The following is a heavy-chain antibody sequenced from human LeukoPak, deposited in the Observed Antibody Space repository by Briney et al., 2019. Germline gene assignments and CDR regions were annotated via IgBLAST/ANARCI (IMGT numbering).Heavy chain of an antibody. CDR1: GFSFSAYN. D-gene: IGHD3-22*01. Sequence: PGGSLRLSCAASGFSFSAYNMNWVRQAPGKGLEWVSFISATANTIFYADSVKGRFTISRDNAKNTLYLQMNSLRADDTAVYYCAREGGSSGYSFDYWGQGTLVTVSS. CDR3: AREGGSSGYSFDY. V-gene: IGHV3-48*01. CDR2: ISATANTI. J-gene: IGHJ4*02.